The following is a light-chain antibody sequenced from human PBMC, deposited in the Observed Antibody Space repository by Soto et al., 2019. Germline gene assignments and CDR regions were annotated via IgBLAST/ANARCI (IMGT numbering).Light chain of an antibody. Sequence: NFMLTQPHSVSESPGKTVTISCTGSSGSIASNYVQWSQQRPGSAPTTVLYEDNQRPSGVPDRFSGSIDSSANSASLTISGLKTEHEADYYCQSYDSSNLWVFGGGTKLTVL. J-gene: IGLJ3*02. CDR3: QSYDSSNLWV. CDR1: SGSIASNY. V-gene: IGLV6-57*02. CDR2: EDN.